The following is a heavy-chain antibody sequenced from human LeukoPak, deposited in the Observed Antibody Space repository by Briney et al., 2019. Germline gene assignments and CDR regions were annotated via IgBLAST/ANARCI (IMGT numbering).Heavy chain of an antibody. J-gene: IGHJ4*02. CDR2: ISSSSSYI. CDR1: GFTFSSYS. Sequence: GGSLRLSCAASGFTFSSYSMNWVRQAPGKGLESVSSISSSSSYIYYADSVKGRFTISRDNAKNSLYLQMNSLRAEDTAVYYCARYSSSWYVGDWGQGTLVTVSS. D-gene: IGHD6-13*01. V-gene: IGHV3-21*01. CDR3: ARYSSSWYVGD.